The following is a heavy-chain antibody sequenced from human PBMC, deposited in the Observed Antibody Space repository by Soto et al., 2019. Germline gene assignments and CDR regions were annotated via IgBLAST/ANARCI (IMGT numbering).Heavy chain of an antibody. CDR1: GGTFSSYA. CDR2: IIPIFGTA. J-gene: IGHJ3*02. CDR3: ARSRIRFGGGFDI. Sequence: SVKVSCKASGGTFSSYAISWVRQAPGQGLEWMGGIIPIFGTANYAQKFQGRLTNTADESTSTAYMELSSLGSEDTAVYYCARSRIRFGGGFDIWGQGTMVTVSS. V-gene: IGHV1-69*13. D-gene: IGHD3-16*01.